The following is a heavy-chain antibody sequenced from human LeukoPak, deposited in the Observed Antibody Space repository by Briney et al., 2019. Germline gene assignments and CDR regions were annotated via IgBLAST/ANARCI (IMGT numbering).Heavy chain of an antibody. V-gene: IGHV4-61*02. D-gene: IGHD3-9*01. CDR2: IYTSGST. CDR1: GGSISSGSYY. J-gene: IGHJ4*02. CDR3: AREGGTYYDILTGYRGY. Sequence: TSQTLSLTCTVSGGSISSGSYYWSWIRQPAGKGLEWIGRIYTSGSTNYNPSLKSRVTISVDTSKNQFSLKLSSVTAADTAVYYCAREGGTYYDILTGYRGYWGQGTLVTVSS.